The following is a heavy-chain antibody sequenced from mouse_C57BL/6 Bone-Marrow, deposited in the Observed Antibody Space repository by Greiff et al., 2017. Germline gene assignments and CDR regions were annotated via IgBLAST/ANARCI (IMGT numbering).Heavy chain of an antibody. CDR1: GFTFSDYG. CDR2: ISRGSSTI. D-gene: IGHD1-1*01. Sequence: EVHLVESGGGLVKPGGSLKLSCAASGFTFSDYGMHWVRQAPWKGLEWVAYISRGSSTIYYADTVKGRFTISRDNAKNTLFLQMTSLRSEDTAMYYCARRTVVAHYYAMDYWGQGTSVTVSS. V-gene: IGHV5-17*01. CDR3: ARRTVVAHYYAMDY. J-gene: IGHJ4*01.